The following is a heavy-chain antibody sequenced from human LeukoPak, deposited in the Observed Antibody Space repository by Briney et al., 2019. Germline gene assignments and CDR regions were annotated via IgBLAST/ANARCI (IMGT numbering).Heavy chain of an antibody. V-gene: IGHV3-66*01. CDR1: GFTVSSNY. CDR3: ARTAPGYCSGGSCLGY. J-gene: IGHJ4*02. Sequence: PGESVRLSCAASGFTVSSNYMSWVRQAPGKGLEWVSVIHSGANTYYADSVKGRFTISRDNSKNTLYLQMNSLRAEDTAVYYCARTAPGYCSGGSCLGYWGQGTLVTVSS. CDR2: IHSGANT. D-gene: IGHD2-15*01.